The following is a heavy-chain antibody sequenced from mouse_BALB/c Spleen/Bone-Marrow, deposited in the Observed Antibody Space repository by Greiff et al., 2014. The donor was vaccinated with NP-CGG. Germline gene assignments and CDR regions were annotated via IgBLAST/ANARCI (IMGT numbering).Heavy chain of an antibody. CDR3: ARFATGSFAY. D-gene: IGHD1-1*01. V-gene: IGHV1-80*01. J-gene: IGHJ3*01. CDR2: IFPVNADT. CDR1: GYAFTDYW. Sequence: QVQLQQPGAELVRPGSSVKISCKASGYAFTDYWMNWLRQRPGQGLEWIGQIFPVNADTNYKANFKDKVTLTADKSSTTAYMQLNSLTSEDSAVYFCARFATGSFAYWGQGTLVTVSA.